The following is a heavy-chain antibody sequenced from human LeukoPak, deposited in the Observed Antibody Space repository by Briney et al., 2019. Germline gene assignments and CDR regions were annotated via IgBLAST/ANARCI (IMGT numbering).Heavy chain of an antibody. CDR3: ATEGGRYFIED. D-gene: IGHD1-26*01. V-gene: IGHV1-69*13. J-gene: IGHJ4*02. CDR1: GDIVSMYG. Sequence: SVKVSCKTSGDIVSMYGIFWVRQAPGQGLEWMGGIIPVFGTTNYAQKFQGRVTITADGSTNTAYMELSSLGSEDTAVYFCATEGGRYFIEDWGQGTLVTVSS. CDR2: IIPVFGTT.